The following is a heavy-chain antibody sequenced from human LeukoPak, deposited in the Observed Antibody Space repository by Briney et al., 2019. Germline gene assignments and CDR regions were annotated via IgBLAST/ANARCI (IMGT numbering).Heavy chain of an antibody. Sequence: SETLSLTCTVSGGSISSYYWSWIRQPPGKGLEWIGYIYYSGSTNYNPSLKSRVTISVDTSKNQFSLKLSSVTAADTAVYYCARDSQQRDYDNNWFDPWGQGTLVTVSS. J-gene: IGHJ5*02. CDR3: ARDSQQRDYDNNWFDP. CDR2: IYYSGST. D-gene: IGHD4-17*01. V-gene: IGHV4-59*01. CDR1: GGSISSYY.